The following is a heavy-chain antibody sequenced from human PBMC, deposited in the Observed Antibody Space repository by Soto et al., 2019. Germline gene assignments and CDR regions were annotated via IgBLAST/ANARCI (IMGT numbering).Heavy chain of an antibody. V-gene: IGHV1-69*13. CDR2: IIPVFGTA. Sequence: ASVKVSCKTSGGTFSTYGISWVRQAPGQGLEWMGGIIPVFGTANYAQNFQGRVTITADGSTSTTYMELSSLTYADTAIYYCARDRKTYSGSSHDFTFWGQGTLVTVSS. CDR1: GGTFSTYG. D-gene: IGHD1-26*01. J-gene: IGHJ4*02. CDR3: ARDRKTYSGSSHDFTF.